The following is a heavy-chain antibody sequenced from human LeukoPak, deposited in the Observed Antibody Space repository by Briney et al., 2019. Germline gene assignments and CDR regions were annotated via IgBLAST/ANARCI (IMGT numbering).Heavy chain of an antibody. CDR2: INSDGSST. CDR3: ARDHGSGWYYFDY. V-gene: IGHV3-74*01. J-gene: IGHJ4*02. Sequence: GGSLRLSCAASGFTFSSYWMHWVRQIPGKGLVWVSRINSDGSSTSYADSVKGRFTISRDNAKNTLYLQMNSLRAEDTAVYYCARDHGSGWYYFDYWGQGTLVTVSS. CDR1: GFTFSSYW. D-gene: IGHD6-19*01.